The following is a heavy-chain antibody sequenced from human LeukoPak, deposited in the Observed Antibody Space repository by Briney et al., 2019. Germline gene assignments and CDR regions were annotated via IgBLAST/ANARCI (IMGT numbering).Heavy chain of an antibody. J-gene: IGHJ4*02. V-gene: IGHV4-59*11. CDR2: IYYSGSI. CDR3: AGSVVTGNGNLFGY. Sequence: PSETLSLTCTVSGGSISSHYWSWIRQPPGKGLEWIGYIYYSGSINYNPSLKSRVTISVDTSKNQFSLKLSSVTAADTAVYYCAGSVVTGNGNLFGYWGQGTLVTVSS. D-gene: IGHD4-23*01. CDR1: GGSISSHY.